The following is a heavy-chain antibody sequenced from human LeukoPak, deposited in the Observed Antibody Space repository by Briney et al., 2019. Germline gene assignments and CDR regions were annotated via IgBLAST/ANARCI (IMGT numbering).Heavy chain of an antibody. D-gene: IGHD3-22*01. Sequence: SCAASGFPFSTYGMHWVRRAPGRGVEWVAFILYDGSNKYYSDSVKGRFTISRDNSKNTLYLQMNSLRVEDTAVYYCGKDFSYYDSSGSGPDYWGQGTLVTVSS. CDR2: ILYDGSNK. V-gene: IGHV3-33*06. CDR3: GKDFSYYDSSGSGPDY. CDR1: GFPFSTYG. J-gene: IGHJ4*02.